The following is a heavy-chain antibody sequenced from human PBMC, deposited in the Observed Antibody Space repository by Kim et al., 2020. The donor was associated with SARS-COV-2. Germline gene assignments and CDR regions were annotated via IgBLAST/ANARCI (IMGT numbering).Heavy chain of an antibody. CDR1: GGTFSSYA. Sequence: SVKVSCKASGGTFSSYAISWVRQAPGQGLEWMGGIIPIFGTANYAQKFQGRVTITADESTSTAYMELSSLRSEDTAVYYCARGIAVAGTEGYWYFDLWGRGTLVTVSS. CDR2: IIPIFGTA. CDR3: ARGIAVAGTEGYWYFDL. J-gene: IGHJ2*01. D-gene: IGHD6-19*01. V-gene: IGHV1-69*13.